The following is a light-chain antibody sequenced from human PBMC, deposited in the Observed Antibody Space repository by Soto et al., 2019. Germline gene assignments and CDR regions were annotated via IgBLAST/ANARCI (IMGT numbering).Light chain of an antibody. J-gene: IGLJ2*01. V-gene: IGLV2-14*01. Sequence: QSALTQPASVSGSPGQSITISCTVTSSDVGRYNYVSWFQQHPGKAPKLMIYEVSNRPSGVSNRFSGSKSGNTASLTISGLQAEDEAHYYCSSYTTSSTLLFGGGTQLTVL. CDR3: SSYTTSSTLL. CDR1: SSDVGRYNY. CDR2: EVS.